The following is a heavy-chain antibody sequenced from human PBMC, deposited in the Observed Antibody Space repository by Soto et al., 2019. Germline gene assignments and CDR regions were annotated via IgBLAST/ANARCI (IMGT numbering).Heavy chain of an antibody. D-gene: IGHD4-4*01. CDR3: ARDGATVTTYYYYGMDV. V-gene: IGHV1-69*12. CDR1: GGTFSSYA. Sequence: QVQLVQSGAEVKKPGSSVKVSCKASGGTFSSYAISWVRQAPGQGLEWMGGIIPIFGTANYAQKFQGRVTITADESTSTAYRELSSLRSEDTAVYYCARDGATVTTYYYYGMDVWGQGTTVTVSS. CDR2: IIPIFGTA. J-gene: IGHJ6*02.